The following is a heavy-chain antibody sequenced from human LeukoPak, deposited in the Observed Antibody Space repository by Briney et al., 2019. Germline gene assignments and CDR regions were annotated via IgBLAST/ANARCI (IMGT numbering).Heavy chain of an antibody. CDR1: GSTFSNYG. CDR2: IRYDGSNK. V-gene: IGHV3-30*02. CDR3: ARRRDGYSFSFDY. D-gene: IGHD5-24*01. Sequence: GGSLRLSCAASGSTFSNYGMHWVRQAPGKGLEWVAFIRYDGSNKYYAETVKGRFTISRDNSKNTLYLQMNSLRTEDTAVYYCARRRDGYSFSFDYWGQGTLVTVSS. J-gene: IGHJ4*02.